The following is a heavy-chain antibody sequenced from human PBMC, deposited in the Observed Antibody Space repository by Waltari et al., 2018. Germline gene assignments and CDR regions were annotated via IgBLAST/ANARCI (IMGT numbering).Heavy chain of an antibody. D-gene: IGHD3-10*01. CDR2: ISNDETTL. Sequence: EEQLLESGGGLVQHGDSLRLSCAASGFRFSNYWMNWVRQAPGKGLVWVARISNDETTLTYADSVKGRFTISRDNAKNTVYLQMKRLRADDTAVYYCARLAPRTYRSPVPGRHYYYGMDVWGQGTTVTVSS. J-gene: IGHJ6*02. V-gene: IGHV3-74*03. CDR1: GFRFSNYW. CDR3: ARLAPRTYRSPVPGRHYYYGMDV.